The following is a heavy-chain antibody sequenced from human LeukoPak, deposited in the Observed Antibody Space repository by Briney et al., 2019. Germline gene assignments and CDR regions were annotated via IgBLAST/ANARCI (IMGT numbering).Heavy chain of an antibody. J-gene: IGHJ6*02. Sequence: GGSLRLSCAASGFTVSSNYMSWVRQAPGKGLEWVSVIYSGGSTYYADSVKGRFTISRDNSKNTLYLQMNSLRAEDTAVYYCAGVNWNYIQYYYYGMDVWGQGTTVTVSS. CDR2: IYSGGST. D-gene: IGHD1-7*01. CDR3: AGVNWNYIQYYYYGMDV. V-gene: IGHV3-53*01. CDR1: GFTVSSNY.